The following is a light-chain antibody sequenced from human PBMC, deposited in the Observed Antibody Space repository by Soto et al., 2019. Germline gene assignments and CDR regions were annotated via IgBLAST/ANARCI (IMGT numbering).Light chain of an antibody. CDR1: QSISSW. CDR3: QQYSSYPWT. J-gene: IGKJ1*01. CDR2: DAS. V-gene: IGKV1-5*01. Sequence: DIQMTQSPSTLSASVGDRVTITCRASQSISSWLAWYQQKPGKAPKLLIYDASSLEGGVPSRFSGSGSGTEFTLTISSLQPDDFATYYCQQYSSYPWTFGQGTKWIS.